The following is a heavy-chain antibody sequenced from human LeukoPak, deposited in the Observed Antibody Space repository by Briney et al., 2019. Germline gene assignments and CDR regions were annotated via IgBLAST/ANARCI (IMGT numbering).Heavy chain of an antibody. CDR1: GGSISSGGYS. J-gene: IGHJ4*02. D-gene: IGHD4-11*01. Sequence: SETLSLTCAVSGGSISSGGYSWSWIRQPPGKGLEWIGYIYHSGSTYYNPSLKSRVTISVDRSTNQFSLKLSSVTAADTAVYYCARAPTTVVYFDYWGQGTLVTVSS. V-gene: IGHV4-30-2*01. CDR3: ARAPTTVVYFDY. CDR2: IYHSGST.